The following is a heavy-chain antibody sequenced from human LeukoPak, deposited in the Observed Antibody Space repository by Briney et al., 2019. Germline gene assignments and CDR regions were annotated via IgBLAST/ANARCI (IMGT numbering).Heavy chain of an antibody. CDR2: INPNSGGT. Sequence: ASVKVSCXASGYTFTGYYMHWVRQAPGQGLEWMGWINPNSGGTNYAQKFQGRATMTRDTSISTAYMELSRLRSDDTAVYYCASRYCSSTSCPEVDYWGQGTLVTVSS. D-gene: IGHD2-2*01. CDR3: ASRYCSSTSCPEVDY. CDR1: GYTFTGYY. J-gene: IGHJ4*02. V-gene: IGHV1-2*02.